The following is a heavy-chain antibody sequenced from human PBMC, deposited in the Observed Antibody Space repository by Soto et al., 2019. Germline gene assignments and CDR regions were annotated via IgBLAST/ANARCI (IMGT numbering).Heavy chain of an antibody. D-gene: IGHD6-6*01. V-gene: IGHV1-46*01. J-gene: IGHJ4*02. CDR3: ASYYSSSSVGDY. Sequence: GASVKVSCKASGYTFSTYYLHWVRQAPGQGLEWMGIIHPSGGSTTYAQKFLGRVTITRDESTSTVYMELSSLRSEDTAVYYCASYYSSSSVGDYWGQGTLVTVSS. CDR2: IHPSGGST. CDR1: GYTFSTYY.